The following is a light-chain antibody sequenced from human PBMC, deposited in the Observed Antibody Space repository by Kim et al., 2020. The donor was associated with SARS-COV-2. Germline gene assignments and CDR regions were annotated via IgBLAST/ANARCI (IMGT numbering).Light chain of an antibody. Sequence: SPGQTPTRSYRASQSRSGNFLALYQHKPGQTPRIIMYGASTRATGIPDRFSASGSGTDFTLTIGGLEPEDFAVYYCHQYGSSPPYSFGQGTKLEI. V-gene: IGKV3-20*01. J-gene: IGKJ2*03. CDR1: QSRSGNF. CDR3: HQYGSSPPYS. CDR2: GAS.